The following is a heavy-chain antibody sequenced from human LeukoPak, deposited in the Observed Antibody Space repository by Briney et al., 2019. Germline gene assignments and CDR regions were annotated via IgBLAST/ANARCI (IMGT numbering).Heavy chain of an antibody. CDR3: ARHYVSEAFDS. Sequence: GGSLRLSCVASGFTFSSYWMTWVRQAPGKGLEWVANIKEDGSEKNYVDSVKGRFTISRDNAKNSLHLQMNSLRAEDTAVYYCARHYVSEAFDSWGQGTMVTVSS. CDR1: GFTFSSYW. J-gene: IGHJ3*02. D-gene: IGHD3-16*01. CDR2: IKEDGSEK. V-gene: IGHV3-7*01.